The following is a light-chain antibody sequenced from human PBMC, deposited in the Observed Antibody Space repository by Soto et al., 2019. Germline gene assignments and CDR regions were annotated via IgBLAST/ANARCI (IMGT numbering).Light chain of an antibody. Sequence: EIVLTQSPGTLSLSPGERATLSCRASQSVNINYLAWYQHRPGQAPRLLIYRASRRAAGIPDRFSGSGSGTDFTLTSARLQPEDFAVVYCQQYGISPHTFGQGTKLEIK. V-gene: IGKV3-20*01. CDR1: QSVNINY. J-gene: IGKJ2*01. CDR3: QQYGISPHT. CDR2: RAS.